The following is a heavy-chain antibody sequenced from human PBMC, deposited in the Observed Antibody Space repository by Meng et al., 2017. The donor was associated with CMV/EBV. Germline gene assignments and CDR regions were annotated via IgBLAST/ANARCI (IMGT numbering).Heavy chain of an antibody. V-gene: IGHV3-33*06. J-gene: IGHJ6*02. D-gene: IGHD3-3*01. CDR2: IWYDGSNK. Sequence: GGSLRLSCAASGFTFSSYGMHWVRQAPGKGLEWVAVIWYDGSNKYYVDSVKGRFTISRDNSKNTRYLQMNSLRAEDTAVYYCAKVRRVVTKGSDYGMDVWGQGTTVTVSS. CDR1: GFTFSSYG. CDR3: AKVRRVVTKGSDYGMDV.